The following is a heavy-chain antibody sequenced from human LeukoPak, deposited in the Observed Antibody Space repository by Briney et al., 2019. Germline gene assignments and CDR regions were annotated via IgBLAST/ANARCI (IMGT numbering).Heavy chain of an antibody. CDR3: ARPSSSGWTQFDY. D-gene: IGHD6-19*01. J-gene: IGHJ4*02. CDR2: ISSSSSYI. CDR1: GFTFSSYS. V-gene: IGHV3-21*01. Sequence: GGSLRLSCAASGFTFSSYSMNWVRQAPGKGLGWVSSISSSSSYIYYADSVKGRFTISRDNAKNSLYLQMNSLRAEDTAVYYCARPSSSGWTQFDYWGQGTLVTVSS.